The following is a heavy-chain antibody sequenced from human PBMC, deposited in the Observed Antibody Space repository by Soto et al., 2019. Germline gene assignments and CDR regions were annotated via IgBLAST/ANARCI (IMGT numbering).Heavy chain of an antibody. J-gene: IGHJ6*02. CDR1: GYTFTSYA. Sequence: GASVKVSCKASGYTFTSYAMHWVRQAPGQRLEWMGWINAGNGNTKYSQKFQGRVTITRDTSASTAYMELSSLRSEDTAVYYCARAILGEVVDAYSYYYGMDVWGQGTTVTVSS. V-gene: IGHV1-3*01. CDR3: ARAILGEVVDAYSYYYGMDV. CDR2: INAGNGNT. D-gene: IGHD2-15*01.